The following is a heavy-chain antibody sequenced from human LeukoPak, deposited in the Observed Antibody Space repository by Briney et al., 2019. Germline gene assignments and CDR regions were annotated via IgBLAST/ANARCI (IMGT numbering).Heavy chain of an antibody. Sequence: PSETLSLTCTVSGGSIRSSYYYWGWIRQPPGKGLEWIGSIYDSGSTYYNPSLKSRVTISVDTSKNQFSLKLSSVTAADTAVYYCARVFGSSGASFDYWGQGTLVTVSS. D-gene: IGHD6-6*01. V-gene: IGHV4-39*07. CDR3: ARVFGSSGASFDY. CDR2: IYDSGST. J-gene: IGHJ4*02. CDR1: GGSIRSSYYY.